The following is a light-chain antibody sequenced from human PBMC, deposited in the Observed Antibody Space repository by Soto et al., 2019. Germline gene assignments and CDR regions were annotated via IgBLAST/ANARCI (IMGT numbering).Light chain of an antibody. CDR1: SSDVGAYNY. V-gene: IGLV2-8*01. Sequence: QSALTQPPSASGSPGQSVTISCTGTSSDVGAYNYVSWYQQHPGKAPKLMIYEVSKRPSGVPDRFSGSKSGNTASLTVSGLRAEDEADYYCSSYAGGNRVFGGGTKLTVL. CDR3: SSYAGGNRV. CDR2: EVS. J-gene: IGLJ2*01.